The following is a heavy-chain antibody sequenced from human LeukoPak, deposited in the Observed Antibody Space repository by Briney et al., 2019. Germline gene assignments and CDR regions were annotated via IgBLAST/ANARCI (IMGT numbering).Heavy chain of an antibody. CDR3: ARDVVVAGIDY. V-gene: IGHV4-59*11. Sequence: PSETLSLTCTVSGGSISSHYWSWIRQPPGKGLEWIGYIYYSGSTKFNPSLKSRVTISVDTSKNQFSLKLSSVTAADTAVYYCARDVVVAGIDYWGQGTLVTVSS. CDR1: GGSISSHY. D-gene: IGHD2-21*02. J-gene: IGHJ4*02. CDR2: IYYSGST.